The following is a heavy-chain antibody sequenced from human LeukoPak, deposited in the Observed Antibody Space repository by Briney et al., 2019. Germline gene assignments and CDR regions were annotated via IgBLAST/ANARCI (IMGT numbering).Heavy chain of an antibody. CDR3: AKSDIVATIPSGFDY. D-gene: IGHD5-12*01. J-gene: IGHJ4*02. V-gene: IGHV1-8*03. Sequence: ASVKVSCKAFGYTFTSNYMHWVRQATGQGLEWMGWMNPNSGNTGYAQKFQGRVTVTADESTSTAYMELSSLRSEDTAVYYCAKSDIVATIPSGFDYWGQGTLATVSS. CDR2: MNPNSGNT. CDR1: GYTFTSNY.